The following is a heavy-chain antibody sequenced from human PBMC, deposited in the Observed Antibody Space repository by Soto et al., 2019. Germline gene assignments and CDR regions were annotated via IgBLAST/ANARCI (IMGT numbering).Heavy chain of an antibody. Sequence: GGSLRLSCADSGLTFSSYAMSWVGQATGKGLEWVSAISDSGSRTYYADSVKGRFTISRDNSKNTLYLQMDSLRPDDTAVYYCAKDLEIRGYYSQDYWGQGTLVSVSS. D-gene: IGHD3-3*01. J-gene: IGHJ4*02. V-gene: IGHV3-23*01. CDR1: GLTFSSYA. CDR2: ISDSGSRT. CDR3: AKDLEIRGYYSQDY.